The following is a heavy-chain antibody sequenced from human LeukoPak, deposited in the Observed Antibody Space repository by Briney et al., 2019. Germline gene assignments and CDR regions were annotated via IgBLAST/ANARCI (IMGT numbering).Heavy chain of an antibody. CDR3: AREWSQYSSTWKGAFDI. Sequence: SGGSLRLSCAASGFTFSSYAMHWVRQAPGKGLEWVAVISYDGSNKYYADSVKGRFTISRDNSKNTLYLQMNSLRVEDTAVYYCAREWSQYSSTWKGAFDIWGQGTMVTVSS. CDR2: ISYDGSNK. CDR1: GFTFSSYA. J-gene: IGHJ3*02. V-gene: IGHV3-30-3*01. D-gene: IGHD6-13*01.